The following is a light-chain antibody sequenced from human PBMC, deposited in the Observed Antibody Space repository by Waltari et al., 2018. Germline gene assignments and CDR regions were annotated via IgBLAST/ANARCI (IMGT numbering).Light chain of an antibody. CDR1: QDISNY. J-gene: IGKJ4*01. CDR3: QQYDNLPLT. V-gene: IGKV1-33*01. Sequence: DIQMTLSLFSLSASVGDSVTPTCQPSQDISNYLNWYQQKPGKAPKLLIYDASNLETGVPSRFSGSGSGTDFTFTISSLQPEDIATYYCQQYDNLPLTFGGGTKVEIK. CDR2: DAS.